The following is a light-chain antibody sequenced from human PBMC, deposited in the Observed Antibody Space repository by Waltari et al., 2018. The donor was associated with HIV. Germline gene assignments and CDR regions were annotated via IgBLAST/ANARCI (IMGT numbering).Light chain of an antibody. Sequence: DIQMTQSPSSLSAYVGDRVTISCRASQYINTYVNWYQQKPGGAPKLLIYTASTLQSGVPSRFSGSGSGTDFTLTISSLQPEDVATYYCQQSFNNPRAFGQGTKVQI. J-gene: IGKJ1*01. CDR1: QYINTY. CDR3: QQSFNNPRA. V-gene: IGKV1-39*01. CDR2: TAS.